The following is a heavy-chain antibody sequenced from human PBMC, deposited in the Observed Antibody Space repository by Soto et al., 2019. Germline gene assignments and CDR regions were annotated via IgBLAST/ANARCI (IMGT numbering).Heavy chain of an antibody. J-gene: IGHJ4*02. CDR3: ARDGSSGYAPD. CDR1: GYTFTSYA. V-gene: IGHV1-3*01. D-gene: IGHD3-16*01. Sequence: ASVKVCCKASGYTFTSYAIHWVRQAPGQRLEWMGWINAGNGNTKYSQKFQGRVTITRDTSASTAYMELSSLRSEDTAVYYCARDGSSGYAPDWGQGTLVTVSS. CDR2: INAGNGNT.